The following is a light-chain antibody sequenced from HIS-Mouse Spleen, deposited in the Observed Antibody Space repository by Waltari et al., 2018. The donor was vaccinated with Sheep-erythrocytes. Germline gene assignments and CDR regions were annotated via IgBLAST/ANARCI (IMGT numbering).Light chain of an antibody. J-gene: IGKJ1*01. Sequence: DIQMTQSPSTLSASVDNSVTITCRASQSISSWLAWDQQKPGKAPKLLIYKASSLESGVPSRFSGSGSGTEFTLTISSLQPDDFATYYCQQYNSYSTFGQGTKVEIK. CDR3: QQYNSYST. CDR1: QSISSW. V-gene: IGKV1-5*03. CDR2: KAS.